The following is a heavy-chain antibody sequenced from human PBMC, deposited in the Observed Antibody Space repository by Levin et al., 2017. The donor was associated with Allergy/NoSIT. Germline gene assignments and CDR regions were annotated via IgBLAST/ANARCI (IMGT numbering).Heavy chain of an antibody. CDR2: ISYDGSDK. J-gene: IGHJ4*02. CDR3: AKDVVFGTSSWSLDF. CDR1: GFSFSRYW. V-gene: IGHV3-30*18. Sequence: GGSLRLSCVASGFSFSRYWLSWVRQAPGKGLEWVAVISYDGSDKYYADSVKGRFTISRDNTKNTLYLQMNSLRSEDAAVYYCAKDVVFGTSSWSLDFWGQGTLVTVSS. D-gene: IGHD6-13*01.